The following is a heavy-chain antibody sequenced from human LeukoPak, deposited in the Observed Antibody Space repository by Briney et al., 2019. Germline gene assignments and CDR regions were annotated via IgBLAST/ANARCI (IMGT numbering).Heavy chain of an antibody. CDR1: GFTFSSYA. J-gene: IGHJ4*02. CDR2: TSGGGSTT. CDR3: AKRDCTSCSCPFGF. Sequence: GGSLRLSCAGSGFTFSSYASTWVRQAPGKGLEWVSITSGGGSTTYYADSVKGRFTISRDNSKNTLYVQMNSLRAEDTAVYYCAKRDCTSCSCPFGFWGQGTLVTDSS. V-gene: IGHV3-23*01. D-gene: IGHD2-8*01.